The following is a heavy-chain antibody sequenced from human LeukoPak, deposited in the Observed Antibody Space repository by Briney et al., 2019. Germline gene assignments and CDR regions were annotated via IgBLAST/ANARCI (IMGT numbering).Heavy chain of an antibody. CDR1: GFSFSSYN. V-gene: IGHV3-21*01. D-gene: IGHD1-26*01. CDR3: ARDPYSGTYGDTYYYYMDV. J-gene: IGHJ6*03. Sequence: GGSLRLSCEASGFSFSSYNMNWVRQTPGKGLEWISSITTSSTYTFYADSVKGRFTISRDNAGNSLYLQMNSLRAEDTAVYYCARDPYSGTYGDTYYYYMDVWGKGTTVTISS. CDR2: ITTSSTYT.